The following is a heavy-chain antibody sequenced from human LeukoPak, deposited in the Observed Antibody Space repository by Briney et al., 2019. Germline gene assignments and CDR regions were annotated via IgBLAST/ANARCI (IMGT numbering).Heavy chain of an antibody. CDR2: INHSGST. CDR3: AREIFGYSSGWSDAFDI. Sequence: SETLSLTCAVYGGSFSGYYWSWIRQPPGKGLEWIGEINHSGSTNYNPSLKSRVTISVDTSKNQFSLKLSSVTAADTAVYYCAREIFGYSSGWSDAFDIWGQGTMVTVSS. V-gene: IGHV4-34*01. J-gene: IGHJ3*02. CDR1: GGSFSGYY. D-gene: IGHD6-19*01.